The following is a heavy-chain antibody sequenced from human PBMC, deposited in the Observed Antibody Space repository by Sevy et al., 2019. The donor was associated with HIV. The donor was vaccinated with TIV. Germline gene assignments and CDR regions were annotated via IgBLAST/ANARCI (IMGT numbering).Heavy chain of an antibody. CDR1: GFTFSDYY. Sequence: GGSLRLSCAASGFTFSDYYMSWIRQAPGKGLEWVSYISSSSSYTNYADCVKGRFTISRDNAKNSLYLQMNSLRAEDTAVYYCARGPRYYYGSGSYYRGKTTWFDPWGQGTLVTVSS. CDR3: ARGPRYYYGSGSYYRGKTTWFDP. J-gene: IGHJ5*02. D-gene: IGHD3-10*01. CDR2: ISSSSSYT. V-gene: IGHV3-11*06.